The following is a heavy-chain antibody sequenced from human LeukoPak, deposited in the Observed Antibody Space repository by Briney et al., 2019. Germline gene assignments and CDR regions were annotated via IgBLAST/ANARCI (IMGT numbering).Heavy chain of an antibody. Sequence: GGSLRLSCAASGFTFSSYGMHWVLQAPGKGLEWVAFIRYDGSNKYYADSVKGRFTISRDNAKNSLYLQMNSLRAEDTALYYCARRGSSSNYYYYYMDVWGKGTTVTVSS. V-gene: IGHV3-30*02. CDR1: GFTFSSYG. J-gene: IGHJ6*03. CDR3: ARRGSSSNYYYYYMDV. D-gene: IGHD6-6*01. CDR2: IRYDGSNK.